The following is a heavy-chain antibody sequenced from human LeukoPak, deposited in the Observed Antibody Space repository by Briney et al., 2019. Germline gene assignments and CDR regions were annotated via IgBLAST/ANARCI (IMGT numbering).Heavy chain of an antibody. CDR3: ARVKIPDYDILTGYPDY. V-gene: IGHV4-31*03. CDR2: IYYSGST. CDR1: GGSISSGGYY. D-gene: IGHD3-9*01. J-gene: IGHJ4*02. Sequence: SETLSLTCTVSGGSISSGGYYWSWIRQHPGKGLEWIGYIYYSGSTYYNPSLKSRVTISVDTSKNQFSLKLSSVTAADTAVYYCARVKIPDYDILTGYPDYWGQGTLVTVSS.